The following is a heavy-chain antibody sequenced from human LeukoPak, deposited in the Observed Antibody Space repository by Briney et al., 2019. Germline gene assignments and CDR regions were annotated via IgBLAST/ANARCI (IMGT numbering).Heavy chain of an antibody. CDR2: ITGSGGST. D-gene: IGHD1-1*01. CDR3: ARGRPGDYFDS. CDR1: GFTFSNYA. Sequence: GDSLGLSCETPGFTFSNYARNWVGQAPGKGLEWVSGITGSGGSTYYADSVKGRFTISRDNSKNTLHLQMNSLRAEDTAVYYCARGRPGDYFDSWGQGILVTVAS. V-gene: IGHV3-23*01. J-gene: IGHJ4*02.